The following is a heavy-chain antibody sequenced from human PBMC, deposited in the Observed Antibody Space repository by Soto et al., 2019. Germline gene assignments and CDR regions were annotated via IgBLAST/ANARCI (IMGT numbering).Heavy chain of an antibody. CDR3: ARGDYGTGGYPFPYFDY. D-gene: IGHD2-8*02. CDR1: GYSFTGYY. V-gene: IGHV1-2*02. CDR2: INPDSGAT. J-gene: IGHJ4*02. Sequence: ASVKVSCKASGYSFTGYYIHWVRQAPGQGLEWMGWINPDSGATNYAQNFQGRVTLTSDTSISTASMNLTSLTSDDTAVYYCARGDYGTGGYPFPYFDYWGQGTLVTVSS.